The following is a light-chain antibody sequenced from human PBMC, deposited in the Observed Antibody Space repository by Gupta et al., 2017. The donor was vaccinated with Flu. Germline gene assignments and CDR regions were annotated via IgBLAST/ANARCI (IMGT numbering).Light chain of an antibody. J-gene: IGKJ1*01. V-gene: IGKV1-5*03. CDR3: QQYNSDPWT. CDR1: QSISSW. CDR2: KAS. Sequence: IQIIQSPSTLSASVGDIVTITCRASQSISSWLAWYQQKPGKAPNLLIYKASSLESGVPSRFSGSGSGTQFSLTISSLQPDDFATYYCQQYNSDPWTFGQGTKVEIK.